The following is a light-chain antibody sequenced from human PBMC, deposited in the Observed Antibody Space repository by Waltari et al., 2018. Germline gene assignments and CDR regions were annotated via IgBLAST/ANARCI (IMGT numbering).Light chain of an antibody. Sequence: QSALTQPASVSGSPGQSITISCTVTRSDVGNDNYSSRYQQPPGTAPKLRISDVSDRPSGVSKRFSGSKSGNTASLTISGLQAEDEGDYYCCSYTNVGSWVFGGGTKVTVL. CDR1: RSDVGNDNY. J-gene: IGLJ3*02. CDR3: CSYTNVGSWV. CDR2: DVS. V-gene: IGLV2-14*03.